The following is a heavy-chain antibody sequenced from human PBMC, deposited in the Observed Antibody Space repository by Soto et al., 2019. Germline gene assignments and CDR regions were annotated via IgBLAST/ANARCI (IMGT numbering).Heavy chain of an antibody. CDR3: TTDRLYYDRSGYYYFDY. J-gene: IGHJ4*02. CDR1: GFTFSNAW. D-gene: IGHD3-22*01. V-gene: IGHV3-15*01. Sequence: GGSPRLSCAASGFTFSNAWMSWVRQAPGKGLEWVGRIKSKTDGGTTDYAAPVKGRFTISRDDSKNTLYLQMNSLKTEDTAVYYCTTDRLYYDRSGYYYFDYWGQGTLVTVSS. CDR2: IKSKTDGGTT.